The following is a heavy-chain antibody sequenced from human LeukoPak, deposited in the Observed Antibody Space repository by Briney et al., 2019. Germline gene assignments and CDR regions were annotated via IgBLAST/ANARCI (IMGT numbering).Heavy chain of an antibody. CDR2: ISYDGSNK. J-gene: IGHJ6*02. D-gene: IGHD5-24*01. Sequence: GRSLRLSCAASGFTFSSYGMHWVRQAPGKGLEWVAVISYDGSNKYYADSVKGRFTISSDTSKNTLYLQVNSLRAEDTAVYYCAKGGDGHNLEYYYYGMDVWGQGTTVTVSS. CDR1: GFTFSSYG. V-gene: IGHV3-30*18. CDR3: AKGGDGHNLEYYYYGMDV.